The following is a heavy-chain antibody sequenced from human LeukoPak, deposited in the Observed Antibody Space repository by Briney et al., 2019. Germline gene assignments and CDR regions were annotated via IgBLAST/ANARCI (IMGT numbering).Heavy chain of an antibody. CDR1: GLRFGSFW. CDR3: ARERDGRFFDY. CDR2: INQDGSEK. J-gene: IGHJ4*02. D-gene: IGHD5-24*01. V-gene: IGHV3-7*01. Sequence: GGPLRLSCAVSGLRFGSFWMSWVRQAPGKGLEWVANINQDGSEKYFADSVRGRFTISRDNSKNSLHLQMNTLRAEDTAVYYCARERDGRFFDYWGQGTLVTVSS.